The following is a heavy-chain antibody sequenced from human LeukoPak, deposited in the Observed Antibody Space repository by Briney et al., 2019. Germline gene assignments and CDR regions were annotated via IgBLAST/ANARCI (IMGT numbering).Heavy chain of an antibody. V-gene: IGHV1-18*01. J-gene: IGHJ5*02. CDR2: ISAYNGNT. Sequence: ASVKVSCKASGYTFTSYGISWVRQAPGQGLEWMGWISAYNGNTNYAQKLQGRVTMTTDTSTSTAYMELRSLRSDDTAVYYCARGNPYKLLLRPQSNWFDPWGQGTLVTVSS. D-gene: IGHD2-15*01. CDR1: GYTFTSYG. CDR3: ARGNPYKLLLRPQSNWFDP.